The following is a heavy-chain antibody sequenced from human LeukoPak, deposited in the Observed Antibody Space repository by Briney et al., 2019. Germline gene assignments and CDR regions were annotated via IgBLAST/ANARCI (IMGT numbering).Heavy chain of an antibody. J-gene: IGHJ4*02. D-gene: IGHD6-19*01. V-gene: IGHV4-39*01. Sequence: SETLSLTCTVSGGSISSSSYYWGWIRQPPGKGLEWIGSIYYSGSTYYNPSLKNRVTISVDTSKNQFSLKLSSVTAADTAVYYCATPSSGWYYFDYWGQGTLVTVSS. CDR1: GGSISSSSYY. CDR3: ATPSSGWYYFDY. CDR2: IYYSGST.